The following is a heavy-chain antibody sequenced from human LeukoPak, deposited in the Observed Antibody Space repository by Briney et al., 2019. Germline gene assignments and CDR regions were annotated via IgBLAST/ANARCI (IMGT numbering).Heavy chain of an antibody. D-gene: IGHD1-1*01. Sequence: GGSLRLSCAASGFTFSSYDMNWVRQAPGKGLEWVAFIRYGGSNKYYADSVKGRFTISRDNAKNTLYLQMNSLRAEDTAVYYCAKELNTCRGYLHYFDGWGRGNLVTVSS. CDR1: GFTFSSYD. J-gene: IGHJ4*02. CDR2: IRYGGSNK. CDR3: AKELNTCRGYLHYFDG. V-gene: IGHV3-30*02.